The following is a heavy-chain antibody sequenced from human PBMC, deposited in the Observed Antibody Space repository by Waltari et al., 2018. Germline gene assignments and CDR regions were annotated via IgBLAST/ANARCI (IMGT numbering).Heavy chain of an antibody. J-gene: IGHJ4*02. D-gene: IGHD6-19*01. CDR2: ISWNSGSI. V-gene: IGHV3-9*01. CDR3: AKESSGWFDY. Sequence: EVQLVDSGGVLVQPGRSLRLSSAASGFTFDAYAIHWVRQAPGKGLEWVSGISWNSGSIGYADSVKGRFTISRDNAKNSLYLQMNSLRAEDTALYYCAKESSGWFDYWGQGTLVTVSS. CDR1: GFTFDAYA.